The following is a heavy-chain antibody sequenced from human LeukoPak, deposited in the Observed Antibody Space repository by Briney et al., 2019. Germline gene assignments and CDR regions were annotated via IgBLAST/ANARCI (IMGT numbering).Heavy chain of an antibody. CDR1: GFMFSSYW. CDR2: IKQDGSQI. V-gene: IGHV3-7*05. Sequence: PGGSLRLSCAGSGFMFSSYWIYWVRQAPGKGLESVANIKQDGSQIHYVDSVKGRFTISRDNAQNSVYLQMNSLRVEDTAVYYCARDSGEYSLGGFWYFDVWGRGTLVTVSS. D-gene: IGHD5-18*01. CDR3: ARDSGEYSLGGFWYFDV. J-gene: IGHJ2*01.